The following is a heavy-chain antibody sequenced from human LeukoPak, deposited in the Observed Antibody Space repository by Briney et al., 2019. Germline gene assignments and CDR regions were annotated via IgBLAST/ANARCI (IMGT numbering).Heavy chain of an antibody. Sequence: GGSLRLSCAASGFTFSSYAMSWVRQAPGKGLEWVSAISDSGGSTYYADSVKGRFTISRDNSKNTLYLQMNSLRAEDTAVYYCAKESRGLGSSYYFDYWGQGTLVTVSS. V-gene: IGHV3-23*01. J-gene: IGHJ4*02. CDR1: GFTFSSYA. D-gene: IGHD6-19*01. CDR3: AKESRGLGSSYYFDY. CDR2: ISDSGGST.